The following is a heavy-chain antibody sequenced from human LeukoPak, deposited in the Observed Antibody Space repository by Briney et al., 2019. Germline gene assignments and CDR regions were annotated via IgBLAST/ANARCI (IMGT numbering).Heavy chain of an antibody. V-gene: IGHV3-21*01. CDR3: ARDLWLWSGKPQDILVAAES. CDR2: ISTTSGYI. CDR1: GFIFSRYS. D-gene: IGHD3-3*01. J-gene: IGHJ5*02. Sequence: GGSLRLSCAASGFIFSRYSMNWLRQAPGKGLEWVSSISTTSGYISYTDSVKGRFTISRDNAKNSLYLQMNSLRGEDTAVYYCARDLWLWSGKPQDILVAAESWGEGSLLSVS.